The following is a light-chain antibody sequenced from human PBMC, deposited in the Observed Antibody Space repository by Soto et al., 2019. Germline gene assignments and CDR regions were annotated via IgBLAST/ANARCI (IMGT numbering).Light chain of an antibody. Sequence: ETVMTQSPDTLSVSPGERVTLSCRASQSVSSSLAWYQQKPGQAPRLLIYGASTRATGIPARFSGSGSGTDFTLTISSLQSEDFAVYYCQHRNNRPFSFGPGTKVDIK. CDR3: QHRNNRPFS. CDR2: GAS. J-gene: IGKJ3*01. CDR1: QSVSSS. V-gene: IGKV3-15*01.